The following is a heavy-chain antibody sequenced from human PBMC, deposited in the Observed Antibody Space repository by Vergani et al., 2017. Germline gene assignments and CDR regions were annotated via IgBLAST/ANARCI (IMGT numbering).Heavy chain of an antibody. J-gene: IGHJ6*02. D-gene: IGHD6-13*01. CDR1: GDSVSSNSAA. Sequence: QVQLQQSGPGLVKPSQTLSLTCAISGDSVSSNSAAWNWIRQSPSRGLEWLGRTYYRSKWYNDYAVSVKSRITINPDTSKNQFSLQLNSVTPEDTAVYYCARELGEAAGTGEYYYYYGMDVWGQGTTVTVSS. V-gene: IGHV6-1*01. CDR2: TYYRSKWYN. CDR3: ARELGEAAGTGEYYYYYGMDV.